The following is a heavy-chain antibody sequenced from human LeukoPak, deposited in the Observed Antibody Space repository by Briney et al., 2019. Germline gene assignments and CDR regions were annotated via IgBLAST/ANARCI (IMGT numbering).Heavy chain of an antibody. V-gene: IGHV4-59*01. CDR3: ARGYLYSSSWPHFDY. CDR2: IYYSGST. D-gene: IGHD6-13*01. CDR1: GGSISSYY. J-gene: IGHJ4*02. Sequence: PSETLSLTCTVSGGSISSYYWGWIGQPPGKRLEWIGYIYYSGSTNYNPSLKSRVTISVDTSKNQFSLKLSSVTAADTAVYYCARGYLYSSSWPHFDYWGQGTLVTVSS.